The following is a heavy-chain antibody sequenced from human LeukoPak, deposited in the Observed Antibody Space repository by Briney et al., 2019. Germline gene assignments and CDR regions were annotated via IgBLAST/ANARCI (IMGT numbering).Heavy chain of an antibody. CDR3: ARSLSHMVTTYWYFDL. J-gene: IGHJ2*01. CDR1: GGTFSSYG. Sequence: SVKVSCKASGGTFSSYGISWVRQAPGQGLEWMGGIIPIFGTANYARKFQGRVTITADESTSTAYMELSSLRSEDTGVYYCARSLSHMVTTYWYFDLWGRGTLVTVSS. D-gene: IGHD4-17*01. CDR2: IIPIFGTA. V-gene: IGHV1-69*01.